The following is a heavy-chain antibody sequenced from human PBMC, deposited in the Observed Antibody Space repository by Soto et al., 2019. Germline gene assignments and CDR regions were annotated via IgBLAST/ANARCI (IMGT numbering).Heavy chain of an antibody. J-gene: IGHJ6*03. V-gene: IGHV4-59*01. Sequence: PSETLSLTCTVSGGSISSYYWSWIRQPPGKGLEWIGYTYYSGSTNYNPSLKSRVTISVDTSKNQFSLKLSSVTAADTAVYYCASTTHKDIVVVPAATLFGDYYYMDVWGKGTTVTVSS. D-gene: IGHD2-2*01. CDR3: ASTTHKDIVVVPAATLFGDYYYMDV. CDR1: GGSISSYY. CDR2: TYYSGST.